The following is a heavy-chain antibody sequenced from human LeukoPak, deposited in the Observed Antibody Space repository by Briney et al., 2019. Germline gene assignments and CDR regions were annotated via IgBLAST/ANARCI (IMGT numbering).Heavy chain of an antibody. J-gene: IGHJ4*02. CDR1: GFTFSSYW. D-gene: IGHD3-16*01. Sequence: GGSLRLSCAASGFTFSSYWMSWVRQAPGKGLEWVANIKQDGSEKYCVDSVKGRFTISRDNAKNSLYLQMNSLRAEDTAVYYCARFIRAMDFDYWGQGTLVTVSS. V-gene: IGHV3-7*01. CDR3: ARFIRAMDFDY. CDR2: IKQDGSEK.